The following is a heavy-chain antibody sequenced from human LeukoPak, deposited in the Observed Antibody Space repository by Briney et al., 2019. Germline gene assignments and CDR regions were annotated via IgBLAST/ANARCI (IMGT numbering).Heavy chain of an antibody. CDR3: ARGNGYCSGGSCYSFNYYYYGMDV. Sequence: PSEPLSLTCAVYGGSFSGYYWSWIRQPPGKGLEWIGEINHRGSTNYNPSLKSRVTISVDTSKNQFSLKLSSVTAADTAVYYCARGNGYCSGGSCYSFNYYYYGMDVWGQGTTVTVSS. CDR2: INHRGST. J-gene: IGHJ6*02. V-gene: IGHV4-34*01. D-gene: IGHD2-15*01. CDR1: GGSFSGYY.